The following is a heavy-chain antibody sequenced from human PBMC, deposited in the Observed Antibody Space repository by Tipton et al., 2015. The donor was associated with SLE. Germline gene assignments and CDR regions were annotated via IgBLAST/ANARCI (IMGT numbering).Heavy chain of an antibody. CDR3: ASHSEGYYDSSGYTPLDY. Sequence: QLVQSGAEVKKPGESLRISCKGSGYSFTSYWISWVRQMPGKGLEWMGRIDPSDSYTNYSPSFQGHVTISADKSISTAYLQWSSLKASDTAMYYCASHSEGYYDSSGYTPLDYWGQGTLVTVSS. D-gene: IGHD3-22*01. V-gene: IGHV5-10-1*01. CDR2: IDPSDSYT. J-gene: IGHJ4*02. CDR1: GYSFTSYW.